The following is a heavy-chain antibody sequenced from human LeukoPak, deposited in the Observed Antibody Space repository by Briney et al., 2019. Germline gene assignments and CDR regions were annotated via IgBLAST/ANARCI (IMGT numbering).Heavy chain of an antibody. V-gene: IGHV2-5*02. CDR3: AHAYNMVRIGPPFDY. CDR1: GFSLSTSGVG. Sequence: VSGPTLVKPTHTLTLTCTFSGFSLSTSGVGVGWIRHPPGKALEWLALIYWDDDKRYSPSLKSRLTITKDTSKNQVVLTMTNMDPVDTATYYYAHAYNMVRIGPPFDYWGQGTLVTVSS. CDR2: IYWDDDK. D-gene: IGHD4/OR15-4a*01. J-gene: IGHJ4*02.